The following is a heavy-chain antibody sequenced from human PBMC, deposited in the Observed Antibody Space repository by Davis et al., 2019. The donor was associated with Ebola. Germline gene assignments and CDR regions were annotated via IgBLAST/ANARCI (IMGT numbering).Heavy chain of an antibody. CDR1: GFTVSSNY. V-gene: IGHV3-53*01. CDR3: AREGERYCSGGSCYYRPYYYGMDV. Sequence: GESLKISCAASGFTVSSNYMSWVRQAPGKGLEWVSVIYSGGSTYYADSVKGRFTISRDNAKNSLYLQMNSLRAEDTAVYYCAREGERYCSGGSCYYRPYYYGMDVWGQGTTVTVSS. J-gene: IGHJ6*02. D-gene: IGHD2-15*01. CDR2: IYSGGST.